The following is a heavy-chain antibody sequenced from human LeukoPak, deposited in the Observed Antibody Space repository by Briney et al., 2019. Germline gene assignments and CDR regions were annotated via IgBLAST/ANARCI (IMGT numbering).Heavy chain of an antibody. CDR3: TRYGQNHRIFGSST. CDR2: IRSKAYGGTT. V-gene: IGHV3-49*04. Sequence: PGGSLRLSCTASGFTFGDYAMSWVRQAPGKGLEWVGFIRSKAYGGTTEYAASVKGRFTISRDDSKSIAYLQMNSLKTEDTSVYYCTRYGQNHRIFGSSTWGQGTLVTASS. J-gene: IGHJ5*02. D-gene: IGHD2-15*01. CDR1: GFTFGDYA.